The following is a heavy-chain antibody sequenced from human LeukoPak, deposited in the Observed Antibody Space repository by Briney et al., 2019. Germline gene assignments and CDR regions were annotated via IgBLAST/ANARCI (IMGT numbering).Heavy chain of an antibody. V-gene: IGHV3-23*01. D-gene: IGHD6-13*01. Sequence: GGSLRLSCAASGFTFSSYAMGWVRQAPGKGLEWVSAISGSGAGTYYADPVKGRFTLARDNSKNTLYLQMNSLRAEDTALYFCAKLTNVAATGTFDYWGQGALVTVSS. CDR1: GFTFSSYA. CDR2: ISGSGAGT. CDR3: AKLTNVAATGTFDY. J-gene: IGHJ4*02.